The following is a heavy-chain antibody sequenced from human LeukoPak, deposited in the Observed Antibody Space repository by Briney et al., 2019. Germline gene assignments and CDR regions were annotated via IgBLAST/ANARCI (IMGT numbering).Heavy chain of an antibody. J-gene: IGHJ4*02. V-gene: IGHV3-23*01. CDR2: ISNNGGYT. CDR3: AKQLGYCSDGSCYFPY. D-gene: IGHD2-15*01. Sequence: GGSLRLSCAASGFSFSSYAMTWARQAPVKGLEWVSAISNNGGYTYYADSVQGRFTISRDNSKSTLCLQMNSLRAEDTAVYYCAKQLGYCSDGSCYFPYWGQGTLVTVSS. CDR1: GFSFSSYA.